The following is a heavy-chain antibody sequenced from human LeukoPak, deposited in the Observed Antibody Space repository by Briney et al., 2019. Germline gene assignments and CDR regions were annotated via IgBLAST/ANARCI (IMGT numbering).Heavy chain of an antibody. J-gene: IGHJ4*02. CDR2: IFYNGGT. V-gene: IGHV4-59*01. D-gene: IGHD3-10*01. CDR3: GRARPGEVIEY. Sequence: SETLSLTCTVSGGSISTYYWSWIRQPPGKGLEWIGYIFYNGGTKYNPSLKSRVTMSVDTPKNQFSLKLNSMTAADTAVYYCGRARPGEVIEYWGQGTLVTVSS. CDR1: GGSISTYY.